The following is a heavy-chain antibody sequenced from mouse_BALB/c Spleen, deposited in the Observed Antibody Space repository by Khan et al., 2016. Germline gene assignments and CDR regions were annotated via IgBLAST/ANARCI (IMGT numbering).Heavy chain of an antibody. Sequence: EVELVESGGGLVQPGGSMKLSCVASGFTFSNYWMNWVRQSPEKGLEWVAEIRLKSNNYATHYAESVKGRFTISRDDSKSSVYLQMNNLRAEDTGMYYCTKLDYYYAMDYWGQGTSVTVSS. V-gene: IGHV6-6*02. CDR1: GFTFSNYW. D-gene: IGHD2-13*01. CDR2: IRLKSNNYAT. CDR3: TKLDYYYAMDY. J-gene: IGHJ4*01.